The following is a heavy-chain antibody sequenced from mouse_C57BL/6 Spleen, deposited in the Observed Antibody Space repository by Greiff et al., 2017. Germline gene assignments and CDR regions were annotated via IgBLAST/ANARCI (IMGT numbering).Heavy chain of an antibody. V-gene: IGHV14-2*01. CDR1: GFNIKDYY. Sequence: EVQVVESGAELVKPGASVKLSCTASGFNIKDYYMHWVKQRTEQGLEWIGRIDPEDGETKYAPKFQGKATITADTSSNTAYLQLSSLTSEDTAVYYCARYRIYYYGSSYYYAMDYWGQGTSVTVSS. J-gene: IGHJ4*01. CDR3: ARYRIYYYGSSYYYAMDY. CDR2: IDPEDGET. D-gene: IGHD1-1*01.